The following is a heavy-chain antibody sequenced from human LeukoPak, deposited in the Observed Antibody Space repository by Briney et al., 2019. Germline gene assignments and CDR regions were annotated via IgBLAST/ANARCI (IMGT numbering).Heavy chain of an antibody. D-gene: IGHD1-7*01. CDR3: ARGRAWNYPHYCFDY. CDR2: IYSSGHT. V-gene: IGHV4-31*03. J-gene: IGHJ4*02. Sequence: SETLSLTCTVSGDSISSGGNYWSWIRQHPGKDLGWIGYIYSSGHTYYNPSLESRVTISVDTSKNQLSLKLSSVTAADTAVYYCARGRAWNYPHYCFDYWGQGTLVTVSS. CDR1: GDSISSGGNY.